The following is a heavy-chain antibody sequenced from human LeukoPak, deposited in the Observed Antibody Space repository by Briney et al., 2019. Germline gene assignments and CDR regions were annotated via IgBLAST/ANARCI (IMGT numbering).Heavy chain of an antibody. V-gene: IGHV4-61*02. Sequence: PSETLSLTCTVSGGSLSSGSYYWSWIRQPAGKGLEWIGRIYTSGSTNYNPSLKSRVTISVDTSKSQFSLKLSSVTAADTAVYYCARDNGSGSSYWGQGTLVTVSS. CDR3: ARDNGSGSSY. D-gene: IGHD3-10*01. J-gene: IGHJ4*02. CDR2: IYTSGST. CDR1: GGSLSSGSYY.